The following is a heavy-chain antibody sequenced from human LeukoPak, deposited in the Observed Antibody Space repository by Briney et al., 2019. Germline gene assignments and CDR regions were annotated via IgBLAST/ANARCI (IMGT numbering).Heavy chain of an antibody. V-gene: IGHV3-48*01. CDR2: ISSSSSTI. CDR1: GFTFSSYS. CDR3: ARDPFYYYDSSGYRVGYFDY. Sequence: PGGSLRLSCAASGFTFSSYSMNWVRQAPGKGLEWVSYISSSSSTIYYADSVKGRFTISRDNAKNSLYLQMNSLRAEDTAVYYCARDPFYYYDSSGYRVGYFDYWGQGTLVTVSS. J-gene: IGHJ4*02. D-gene: IGHD3-22*01.